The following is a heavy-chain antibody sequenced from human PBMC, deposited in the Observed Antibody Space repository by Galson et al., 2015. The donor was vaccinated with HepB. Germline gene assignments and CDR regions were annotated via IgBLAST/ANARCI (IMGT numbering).Heavy chain of an antibody. CDR1: GFTFRTAW. J-gene: IGHJ5*02. V-gene: IGHV3-15*01. Sequence: SLRLSCAASGFTFRTAWMSWVRQAPGKGLEWIGRIKALNDGGSTDYIAPVKGRFTISRDDSKNTVYLQMNSLETEDTGVYFCATNAARSSVPWGQGTLVTVSS. CDR2: IKALNDGGST. D-gene: IGHD3-10*01. CDR3: ATNAARSSVP.